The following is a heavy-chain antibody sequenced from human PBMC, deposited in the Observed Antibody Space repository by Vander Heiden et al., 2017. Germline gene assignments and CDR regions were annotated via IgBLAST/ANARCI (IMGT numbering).Heavy chain of an antibody. J-gene: IGHJ4*02. Sequence: EVPLVEPGGGLFKPGGSLRPSCAASGFTFSGYSMRWVRQAPGKGLEWVSSISSSSTYIHYADSVKGRFTISRDNAKNSLCLQMNSLRVGDTAVYYCASRGYCGGDNCLHHFDYWGQGTLVTASS. CDR3: ASRGYCGGDNCLHHFDY. CDR1: GFTFSGYS. CDR2: ISSSSTYI. D-gene: IGHD2-15*01. V-gene: IGHV3-21*01.